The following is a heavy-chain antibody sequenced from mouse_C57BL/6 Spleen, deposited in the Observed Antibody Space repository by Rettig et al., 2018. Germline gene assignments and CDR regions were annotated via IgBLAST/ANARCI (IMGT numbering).Heavy chain of an antibody. Sequence: QFPGNKLEWMGYITYDDTNNYNPSLKNRISITRDTSKNQFFLKLNSVTTEDTATYYCTRGAWFAYWGQGTLVTVSA. J-gene: IGHJ3*01. CDR2: ITYDDTN. CDR3: TRGAWFAY. V-gene: IGHV3-6*01.